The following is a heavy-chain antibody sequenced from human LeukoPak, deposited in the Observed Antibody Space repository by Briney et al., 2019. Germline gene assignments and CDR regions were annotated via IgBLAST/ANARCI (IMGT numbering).Heavy chain of an antibody. V-gene: IGHV3-11*01. CDR2: ISSSGTSI. CDR3: ARRDYYDSSGYSFGH. J-gene: IGHJ4*02. D-gene: IGHD3-22*01. Sequence: GGSLRLSCAASGFTLNDYYMSWIRQASGKGLEWISYISSSGTSIYYADSVKGRFSISRDNAKNSLYLQLNSLRAEDTAVYYCARRDYYDSSGYSFGHWGQGTLVTVSS. CDR1: GFTLNDYY.